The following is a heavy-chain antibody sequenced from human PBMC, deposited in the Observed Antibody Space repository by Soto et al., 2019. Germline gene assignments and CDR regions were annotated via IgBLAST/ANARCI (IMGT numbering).Heavy chain of an antibody. CDR2: INPILDST. V-gene: IGHV1-69*09. J-gene: IGHJ4*02. CDR3: ATMKRARLDS. CDR1: GIMSSGSG. D-gene: IGHD6-25*01. Sequence: QEPVVQAGPAMKEPGSSVKVACRASGIMSSGSGFSCVRQAPGQGLEWVGMINPILDSTHYAQNLQGRVSISVDKSRDTAYLEVTSLRLEDTAIYFCATMKRARLDSWGRVTVVTVSS.